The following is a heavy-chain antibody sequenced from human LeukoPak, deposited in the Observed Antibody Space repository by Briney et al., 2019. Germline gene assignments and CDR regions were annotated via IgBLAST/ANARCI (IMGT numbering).Heavy chain of an antibody. V-gene: IGHV3-23*01. D-gene: IGHD5-18*01. CDR2: ISGGLGST. J-gene: IGHJ4*02. CDR1: GFTFSSYA. CDR3: AKDYEYVDTAMVFDY. Sequence: GGSLRLSCAASGFTFSSYAMTWVRQAPGRGLEWVSAISGGLGSTYYADSVKGRFTISRDNSKNTLYLQMNSLRAEDTAVYYCAKDYEYVDTAMVFDYWGQGTLVTVSS.